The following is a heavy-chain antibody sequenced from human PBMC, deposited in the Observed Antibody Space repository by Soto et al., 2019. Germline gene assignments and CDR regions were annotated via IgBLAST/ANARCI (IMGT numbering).Heavy chain of an antibody. Sequence: GGSLRLSSAASGVTVGSIYMSWVRQAPGKGLEWVSVIYSGGSTYYADSVKGRFIISRDDSKNTLFLQMNSLRAEDTAVYYCATAKLLLPWLFDYWGQGTLVTVSS. CDR2: IYSGGST. CDR1: GVTVGSIY. CDR3: ATAKLLLPWLFDY. D-gene: IGHD2-15*01. V-gene: IGHV3-66*01. J-gene: IGHJ4*02.